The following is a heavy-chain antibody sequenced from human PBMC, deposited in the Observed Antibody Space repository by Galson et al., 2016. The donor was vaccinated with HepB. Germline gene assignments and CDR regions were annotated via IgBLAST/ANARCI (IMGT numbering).Heavy chain of an antibody. CDR3: AKDMFPDYGDFLGPRAFDV. Sequence: SLRLSCAASGFTFDDYAMHWVRQAPGKGLEWVSGISWNSGSIVYVDSVKGRFTISRDNSKNSLYLHMNSLRAEDTALYYCAKDMFPDYGDFLGPRAFDVWGQGTMVTVSS. J-gene: IGHJ3*01. CDR2: ISWNSGSI. V-gene: IGHV3-9*01. CDR1: GFTFDDYA. D-gene: IGHD4-17*01.